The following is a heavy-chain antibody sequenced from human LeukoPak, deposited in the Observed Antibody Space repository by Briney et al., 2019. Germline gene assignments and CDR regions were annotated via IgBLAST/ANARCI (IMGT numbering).Heavy chain of an antibody. Sequence: GASVKVSCKASGYTFTSYDIHWVRQATGQGLEYMGGMNPDTGNTDYAQKVQGRVTITTSTPTSTAYMELSSLRSEDTASYYWARGYRSSSFAYWGQGTLVPVYS. V-gene: IGHV1-8*01. CDR2: MNPDTGNT. CDR3: ARGYRSSSFAY. J-gene: IGHJ4*02. D-gene: IGHD6-13*01. CDR1: GYTFTSYD.